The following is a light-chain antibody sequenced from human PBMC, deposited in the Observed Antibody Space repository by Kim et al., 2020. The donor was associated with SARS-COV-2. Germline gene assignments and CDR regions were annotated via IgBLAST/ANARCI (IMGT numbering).Light chain of an antibody. CDR1: SDSITTNY. Sequence: LTQPHSVSGSPGKTITISCTRSSDSITTNYVQWYQQRPGSAPTTVIYEDNRRPSGVPDRFSGSIDSSSNSASLIISGLQTEDEADYYCQSYDSTDYVFGTGTKVT. CDR3: QSYDSTDYV. CDR2: EDN. V-gene: IGLV6-57*03. J-gene: IGLJ1*01.